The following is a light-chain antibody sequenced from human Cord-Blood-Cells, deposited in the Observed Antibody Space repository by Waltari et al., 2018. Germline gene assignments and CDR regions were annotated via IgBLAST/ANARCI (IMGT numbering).Light chain of an antibody. Sequence: DIKMSQSPSSLSASVGGRVTVTCRASQSISSYFNWYQQKPGKAPKLLIYATASLQSGVPSRFSGSGSGTEFTLTRSSLQPEDFATYYCQQSYSTPLYPFGQGTKLEIK. V-gene: IGKV1-39*01. CDR2: ATA. J-gene: IGKJ2*01. CDR1: QSISSY. CDR3: QQSYSTPLYP.